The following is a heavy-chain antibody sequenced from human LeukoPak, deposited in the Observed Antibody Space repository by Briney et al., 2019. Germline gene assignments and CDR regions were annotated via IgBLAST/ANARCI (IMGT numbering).Heavy chain of an antibody. CDR1: GFTFSSYA. CDR3: AKTDRKYYDILTGRRYYFDY. D-gene: IGHD3-9*01. Sequence: GGSLRLSCAASGFTFSSYAMSWVRQAPGKGLEWVSAISGSGGSTYYADSVKGRFTISRDNSKNTLYLQMNSLRAEDTAVYYCAKTDRKYYDILTGRRYYFDYWGQGTLVTVSS. V-gene: IGHV3-23*01. CDR2: ISGSGGST. J-gene: IGHJ4*02.